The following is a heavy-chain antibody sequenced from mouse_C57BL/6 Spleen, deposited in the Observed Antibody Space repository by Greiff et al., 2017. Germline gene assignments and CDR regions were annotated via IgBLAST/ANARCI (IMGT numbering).Heavy chain of an antibody. CDR3: ARHEIVTTFDY. D-gene: IGHD2-5*01. Sequence: EVHLVESGGGLVQPGGSLKLSCAASGFTFSDYYMYWVRQTPEKRLEWVAYISNGGGSTYYPDTVKGRFTISRDNAKNTLYLQMSRLKSEDTAMYYCARHEIVTTFDYWGQGTTLTVSS. V-gene: IGHV5-12*01. CDR1: GFTFSDYY. J-gene: IGHJ2*01. CDR2: ISNGGGST.